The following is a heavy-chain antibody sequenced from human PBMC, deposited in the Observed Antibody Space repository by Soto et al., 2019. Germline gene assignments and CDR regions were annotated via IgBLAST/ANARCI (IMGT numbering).Heavy chain of an antibody. V-gene: IGHV4-34*01. J-gene: IGHJ6*02. Sequence: SETLSLTCAVYGGSFSGYYWSWIRQPPGKGLEWIGEINHSGSTNYNPSLKSRVTISVDTSKNQFSLKLSSVADADTAVYYCARLGGHYYYYGMDVWGQGNTGTVS. CDR1: GGSFSGYY. D-gene: IGHD3-3*01. CDR2: INHSGST. CDR3: ARLGGHYYYYGMDV.